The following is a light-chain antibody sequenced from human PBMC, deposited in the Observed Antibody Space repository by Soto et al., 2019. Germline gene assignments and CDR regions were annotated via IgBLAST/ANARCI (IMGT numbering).Light chain of an antibody. CDR1: QSVSSSY. V-gene: IGKV3-20*01. CDR2: GAS. J-gene: IGKJ5*01. Sequence: EVVLTHSPATLSLSPGERATLSCRASQSVSSSYLAWYQQKPGQAPRLPIYGASSRATGIPDRFSGSGSGTDFTLTISRLEPEDFAVYYCQQYTSSLITFGQGTRLEIK. CDR3: QQYTSSLIT.